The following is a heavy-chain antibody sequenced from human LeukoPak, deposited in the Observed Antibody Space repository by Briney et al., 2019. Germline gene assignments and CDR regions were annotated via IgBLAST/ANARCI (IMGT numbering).Heavy chain of an antibody. D-gene: IGHD3-22*01. CDR3: ARRGYDSSGYLGY. CDR2: INPNSGGT. V-gene: IGHV1-2*02. Sequence: ASVKVSCKASGYTFTGCYMHWVRQAPGQGLEWMGWINPNSGGTNYAQKFQGRVTMTRDTSISTAYMELSRLKSDDTAVYYCARRGYDSSGYLGYWGQGTLVTVSS. J-gene: IGHJ4*02. CDR1: GYTFTGCY.